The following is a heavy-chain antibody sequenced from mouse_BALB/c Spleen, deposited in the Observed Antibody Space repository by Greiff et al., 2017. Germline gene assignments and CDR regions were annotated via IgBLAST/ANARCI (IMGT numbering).Heavy chain of an antibody. Sequence: EVQRVESGGGLVQPGGSLRLSCATSGFTFTDYYMSWVRQPPGKALEWLGFIRNKANCYTTEYSASVKGRFTISRDNSQSILYLQMNTLRAEDSATYYCARYMDYWGQGTSVTVSS. CDR3: ARYMDY. CDR2: IRNKANCYTT. V-gene: IGHV7-3*02. CDR1: GFTFTDYY. J-gene: IGHJ4*01.